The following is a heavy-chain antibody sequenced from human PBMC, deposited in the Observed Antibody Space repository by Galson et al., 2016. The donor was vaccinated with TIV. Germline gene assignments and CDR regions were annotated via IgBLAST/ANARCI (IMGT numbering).Heavy chain of an antibody. D-gene: IGHD5-12*01. CDR3: ARQWQSYFFDY. V-gene: IGHV3-66*04. J-gene: IGHJ4*02. CDR2: LYVLGTT. Sequence: SLRLSCAASGFDVSRNYKNWVRQAPGKGLEWVSVLYVLGTTYYADSVKGRFTVSRDNSKNNLYLQMNSLTAEDTAVYYCARQWQSYFFDYWGQGTVVTVSS. CDR1: GFDVSRNY.